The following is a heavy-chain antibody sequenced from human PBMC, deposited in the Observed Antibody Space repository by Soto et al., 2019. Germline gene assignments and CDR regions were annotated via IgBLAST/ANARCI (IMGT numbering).Heavy chain of an antibody. CDR3: ARDLNWFDP. CDR1: GGSISSYY. Sequence: SSETLSLTCTVSGGSISSYYWSWIRQPPGKRLEWIGYIYYSGSTNYNPSPKSRVTISVDTSKNQFSLKLSSVTAADTAVYYCARDLNWFDPWGQGTLVTVSS. V-gene: IGHV4-59*01. CDR2: IYYSGST. J-gene: IGHJ5*02.